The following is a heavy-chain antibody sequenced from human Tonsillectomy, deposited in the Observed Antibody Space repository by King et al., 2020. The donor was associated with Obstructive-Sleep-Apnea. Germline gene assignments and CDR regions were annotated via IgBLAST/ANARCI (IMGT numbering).Heavy chain of an antibody. CDR3: ARDPSDYSVGVDYYYYGMDV. V-gene: IGHV1-69*09. CDR1: GGTFSSYA. D-gene: IGHD4-11*01. J-gene: IGHJ6*02. CDR2: IIPILGIA. Sequence: QLVQSGAEVKKPGSSVKVSCKASGGTFSSYAISWVRQAPGQGLEWMGGIIPILGIANYAQKFQGRVTITADKSTSTAYMELSSLRSEDTAVYYCARDPSDYSVGVDYYYYGMDVWGQGTTVTVSS.